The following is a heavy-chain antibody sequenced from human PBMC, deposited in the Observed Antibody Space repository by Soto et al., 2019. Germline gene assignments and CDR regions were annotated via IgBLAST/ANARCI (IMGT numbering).Heavy chain of an antibody. V-gene: IGHV1-69*02. CDR2: IIPILGIA. CDR3: AREGGGIYYYYGMDV. Sequence: GASVKVSCKASGGTFSSYTISWVRQAPGQGLEWMGRIIPILGIANYAQKFQGRVTITADKSTSTAYMELSSLRSEDTAVYYCAREGGGIYYYYGMDVWGQGTTVTVSS. D-gene: IGHD2-15*01. J-gene: IGHJ6*02. CDR1: GGTFSSYT.